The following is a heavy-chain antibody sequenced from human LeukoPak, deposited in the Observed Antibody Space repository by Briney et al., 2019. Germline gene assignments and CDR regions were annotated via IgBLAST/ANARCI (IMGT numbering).Heavy chain of an antibody. CDR2: IYYSGST. Sequence: SETLSLTCTVSGGSISSYYWSWIRQPPGKGLEWIGYIYYSGSTNYSPSLKSRVTISVDTSKNQFSLKLSSVTAADTAVYYCARSRVVIRSFYYYGMDVWGQGTTVTVSS. CDR3: ARSRVVIRSFYYYGMDV. D-gene: IGHD3-3*01. J-gene: IGHJ6*02. V-gene: IGHV4-59*08. CDR1: GGSISSYY.